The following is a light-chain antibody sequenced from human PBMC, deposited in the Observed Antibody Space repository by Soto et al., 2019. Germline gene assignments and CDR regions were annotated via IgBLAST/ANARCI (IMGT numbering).Light chain of an antibody. J-gene: IGKJ1*01. V-gene: IGKV3-20*01. Sequence: EIVLTQSPGTLSLSPGERVTISCRASQSVNSSYLAWYQHKPGQAPRLLIYGASTRDTGIPDRFSGSGSGTDFTLTIASLEPGDFAVYYCQQYGNSPQTFGQGTKVDIK. CDR3: QQYGNSPQT. CDR1: QSVNSSY. CDR2: GAS.